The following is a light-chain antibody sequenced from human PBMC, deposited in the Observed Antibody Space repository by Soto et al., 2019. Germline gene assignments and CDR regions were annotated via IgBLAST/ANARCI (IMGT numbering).Light chain of an antibody. V-gene: IGKV3-20*01. Sequence: EIVLTQSPGTLSLSPGERATLSCRASQSVSSSYLAWYQQKPGQAPRLLIYGASSRATGIPDRFSGSGSGTDFKLTISSLEPKDFAMYYCQQYGNSPPWTFGQGTKVEIK. J-gene: IGKJ1*01. CDR1: QSVSSSY. CDR2: GAS. CDR3: QQYGNSPPWT.